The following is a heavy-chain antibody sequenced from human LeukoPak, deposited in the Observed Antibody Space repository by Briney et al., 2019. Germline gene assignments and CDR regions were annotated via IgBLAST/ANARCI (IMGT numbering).Heavy chain of an antibody. V-gene: IGHV4-59*01. J-gene: IGHJ5*02. Sequence: PSETLSLTCTVSGGSISSYYWSWIRQPPGKGLEWIGYFYYSGSTNYNPSLKSRVTISVETSKNQFSLKLSSVTAADTAVYYCARVEGWFDPWGQGPLVTVSS. CDR1: GGSISSYY. D-gene: IGHD5-24*01. CDR3: ARVEGWFDP. CDR2: FYYSGST.